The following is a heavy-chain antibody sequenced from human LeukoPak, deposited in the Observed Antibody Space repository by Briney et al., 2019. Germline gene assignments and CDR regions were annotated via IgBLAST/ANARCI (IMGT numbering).Heavy chain of an antibody. Sequence: GASVKVSCKASGYTFTGYYMHWVRQAPGEGLEWMGWINPNSGGANYAQKFQGWVTMTRDTSISTAYMELSRLRSDDMAVYYCARGPSSWYGEFDYWGQGTLVTVSS. CDR3: ARGPSSWYGEFDY. CDR1: GYTFTGYY. J-gene: IGHJ4*02. D-gene: IGHD6-13*01. CDR2: INPNSGGA. V-gene: IGHV1-2*04.